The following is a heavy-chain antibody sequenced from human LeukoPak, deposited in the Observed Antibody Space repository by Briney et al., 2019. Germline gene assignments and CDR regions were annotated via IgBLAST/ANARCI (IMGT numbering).Heavy chain of an antibody. CDR3: ARGGSGWSYYYYYAMDV. D-gene: IGHD6-19*01. J-gene: IGHJ6*02. CDR1: GFTVSSNY. Sequence: GGSLRLSCAASGFTVSSNYMSWVRQAPGKGLEWVSVIYSGGTTYYADSVKGRFTISRDNSKNTLYLQMNSLRAEDTAVYYCARGGSGWSYYYYYAMDVWGQGTTVTVSS. CDR2: IYSGGTT. V-gene: IGHV3-53*01.